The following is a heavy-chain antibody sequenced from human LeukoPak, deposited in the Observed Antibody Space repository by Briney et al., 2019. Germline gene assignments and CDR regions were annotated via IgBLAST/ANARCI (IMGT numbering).Heavy chain of an antibody. CDR1: GFTFSSYW. V-gene: IGHV3-74*01. CDR2: INSDGSST. D-gene: IGHD5-24*01. CDR3: ARGGRWLQFMGGNYFDY. Sequence: GGSLRLSCAASGFTFSSYWMHWVRQAPGKGLVWDSRINSDGSSTSYADSVKGRFTIPRDNAKNTLYLQMNSLRAEDTAVYYCARGGRWLQFMGGNYFDYWGQGTLVTVSS. J-gene: IGHJ4*02.